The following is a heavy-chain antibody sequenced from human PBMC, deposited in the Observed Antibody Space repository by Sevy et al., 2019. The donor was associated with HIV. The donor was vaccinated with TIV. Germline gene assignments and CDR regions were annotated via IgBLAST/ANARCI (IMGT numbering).Heavy chain of an antibody. CDR1: GFAFSIYS. CDR2: IGGSGGHS. D-gene: IGHD3-10*01. Sequence: GGSLRLSCVASGFAFSIYSMSWVRQAPGKGLEWVSAIGGSGGHSYHADSVRGRFTISRDNSKNTLYLQMNSLRVEDTALYYGAKYNGSGAVFYYYYMDVWGKGTAVTVSS. CDR3: AKYNGSGAVFYYYYMDV. J-gene: IGHJ6*03. V-gene: IGHV3-23*01.